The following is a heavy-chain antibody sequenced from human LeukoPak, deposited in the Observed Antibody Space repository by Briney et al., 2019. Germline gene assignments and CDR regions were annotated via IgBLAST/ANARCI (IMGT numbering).Heavy chain of an antibody. CDR1: GYSISNGYY. J-gene: IGHJ4*02. Sequence: SETLSLTCVVSGYSISNGYYWGWIRPPPGKGLEWIESIFHSGNTYYNPSLKSRVTMSVDTSKNQFSLRLTSVTAADTAAYHCARFRRGWYFDYWSQGTLVTVSS. D-gene: IGHD3-10*01. V-gene: IGHV4-38-2*01. CDR3: ARFRRGWYFDY. CDR2: IFHSGNT.